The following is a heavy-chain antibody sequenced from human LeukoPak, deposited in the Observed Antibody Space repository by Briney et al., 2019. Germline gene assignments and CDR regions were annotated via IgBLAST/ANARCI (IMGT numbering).Heavy chain of an antibody. J-gene: IGHJ4*02. V-gene: IGHV3-11*04. CDR2: INSSGGTV. D-gene: IGHD6-19*01. CDR3: ARGLAVAANCFDY. Sequence: GGSLSLSCAASGFTFNNYFMSWIRQAPGKGLEWVSYINSSGGTVYYAGSVQGRFSVSRDNAKNSLYLQMNTLRAEDTAVYYCARGLAVAANCFDYWGQGTLVTVSS. CDR1: GFTFNNYF.